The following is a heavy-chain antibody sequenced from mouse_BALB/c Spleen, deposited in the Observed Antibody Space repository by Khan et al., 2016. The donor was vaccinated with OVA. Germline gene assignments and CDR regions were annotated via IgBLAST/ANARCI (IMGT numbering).Heavy chain of an antibody. CDR1: GYTFINYW. CDR3: ARRGLRWDFYY. J-gene: IGHJ2*01. V-gene: IGHV1-7*01. CDR2: INPSTGYT. Sequence: QVQLQQSGAELAKPGASVKMSCKASGYTFINYWILWVKQRPGQGLEWIGYINPSTGYTEYNQTFKDKATLTADKSSSTAYMQLSSLTSEDSAVYYCARRGLRWDFYYWGQGTTLTVSS. D-gene: IGHD1-1*01.